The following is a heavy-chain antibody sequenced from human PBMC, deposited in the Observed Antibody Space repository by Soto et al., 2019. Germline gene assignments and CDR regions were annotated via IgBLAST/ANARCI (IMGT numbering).Heavy chain of an antibody. Sequence: SETLSLTCTVSGGSISSYYWCWIRQPPGKGLEWIGYIYYSGSTNYNPSLKSRVTISVDTSKNQFSLKLSSVTAGDTAVYYCARGYDIGGMDVWGQGTMVTVSS. J-gene: IGHJ6*02. CDR2: IYYSGST. D-gene: IGHD3-9*01. CDR3: ARGYDIGGMDV. V-gene: IGHV4-59*01. CDR1: GGSISSYY.